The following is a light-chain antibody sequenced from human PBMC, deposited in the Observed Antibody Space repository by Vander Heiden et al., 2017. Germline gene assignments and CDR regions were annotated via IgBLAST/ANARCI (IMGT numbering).Light chain of an antibody. CDR1: QSVSSSY. V-gene: IGKV3-20*01. CDR2: GAS. J-gene: IGKJ4*01. Sequence: ENVLTQPPGTLSLSPGERATLSCRASQSVSSSYLAWYQQKPGQAPRLLIYGASSRATGIPDRCSGSGSGTDFTLTISRLEPEDFAVYYCQQYGSSPNTFGGGTKVEIK. CDR3: QQYGSSPNT.